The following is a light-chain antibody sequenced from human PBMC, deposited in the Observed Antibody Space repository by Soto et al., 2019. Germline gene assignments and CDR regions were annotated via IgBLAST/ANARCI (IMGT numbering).Light chain of an antibody. Sequence: AIQMTQSPSSLSASVGDRVTIMCRASQGIKNDLGWYQQKPGKAPKLLISAASSLESGVPSRFSDSGSGTDFTLTITSLQPEDFATYYCLQDYNYPFTFGGGTRVEVK. J-gene: IGKJ4*01. CDR3: LQDYNYPFT. CDR1: QGIKND. CDR2: AAS. V-gene: IGKV1-6*01.